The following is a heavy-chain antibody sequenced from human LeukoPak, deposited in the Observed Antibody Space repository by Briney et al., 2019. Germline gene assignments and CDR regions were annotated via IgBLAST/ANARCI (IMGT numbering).Heavy chain of an antibody. J-gene: IGHJ4*02. CDR1: GGSISSYY. Sequence: SETLSLTCTVSGGSISSYYWSWLRQPPGKGLEWIGYIYYSGSTNYNPSLKSRVTISVDTPKNQFSLKLSSVTAADTAVYYCARDLGYGGNPYYFDYWGQGTLVTVSS. CDR3: ARDLGYGGNPYYFDY. V-gene: IGHV4-59*01. CDR2: IYYSGST. D-gene: IGHD4-23*01.